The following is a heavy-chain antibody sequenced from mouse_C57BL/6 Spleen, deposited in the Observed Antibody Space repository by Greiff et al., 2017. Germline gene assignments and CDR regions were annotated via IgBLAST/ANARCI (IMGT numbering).Heavy chain of an antibody. CDR3: ARTMIIRSFYAMDY. D-gene: IGHD2-4*01. CDR1: GYTFTSYW. V-gene: IGHV1-69*01. Sequence: QVQLKQPGAELVMPGASVKLSCKASGYTFTSYWMHWVKQRPGQGLEWIGEIDPSDSYTNYNQKFKGKSTLTVDKSSSTAYMQLSSLTSEDSAVYYCARTMIIRSFYAMDYWGQGTSVTVSS. CDR2: IDPSDSYT. J-gene: IGHJ4*01.